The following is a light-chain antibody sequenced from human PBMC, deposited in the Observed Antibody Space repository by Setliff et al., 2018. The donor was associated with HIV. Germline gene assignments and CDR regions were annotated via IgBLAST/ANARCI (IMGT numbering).Light chain of an antibody. Sequence: QSVLTQPASVSGSPGQSITISCTGTSSDVGNENLVSWYQEYPGKVPKLIIYEDNKRPSGVSSRFSGSKSGTSASLAITGLQSEDEADYYCAAWDDSLNAWVFGGGTKVTVL. CDR1: SSDVGNENL. CDR3: AAWDDSLNAWV. V-gene: IGLV2-14*02. J-gene: IGLJ3*02. CDR2: EDN.